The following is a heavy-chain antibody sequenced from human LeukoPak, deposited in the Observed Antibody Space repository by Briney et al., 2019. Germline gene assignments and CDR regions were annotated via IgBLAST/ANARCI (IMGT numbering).Heavy chain of an antibody. D-gene: IGHD3-10*01. Sequence: GGSLRLSCAASGFTFSDYYMSWIRQAPGKGLEWVSYIGGSGTTIFYAHSVKGRFTISRDNAKNSLYLQMNSLRAEDTAVYYCARFAGSGSYYIDYWSQGTLITVSS. V-gene: IGHV3-11*01. J-gene: IGHJ4*02. CDR1: GFTFSDYY. CDR3: ARFAGSGSYYIDY. CDR2: IGGSGTTI.